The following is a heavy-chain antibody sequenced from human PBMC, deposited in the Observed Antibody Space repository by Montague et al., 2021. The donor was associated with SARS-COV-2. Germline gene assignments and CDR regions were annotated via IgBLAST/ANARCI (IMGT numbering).Heavy chain of an antibody. D-gene: IGHD3-10*01. CDR2: ISDSGST. Sequence: SETLSLTCSVSGTSITSYYWNWIRQPPGKGLEWIGYISDSGSTNYSPSLKSRVTMSVDTSKDQMSLKLTSVTAADTAVYYCARGCLSYFGAGSHCYGMDVWGQETTVTVSS. J-gene: IGHJ6*02. V-gene: IGHV4-59*01. CDR3: ARGCLSYFGAGSHCYGMDV. CDR1: GTSITSYY.